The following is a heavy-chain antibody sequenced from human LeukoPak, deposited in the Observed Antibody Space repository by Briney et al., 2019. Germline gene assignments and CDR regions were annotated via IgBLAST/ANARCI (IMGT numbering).Heavy chain of an antibody. CDR1: GGSISSYY. V-gene: IGHV4-34*01. D-gene: IGHD2-2*01. Sequence: PSETLSLTCTVSGGSISSYYWSWIRQPPGKGLEWIGEINHSGSTNYNPSLKSRVTISVDTSKNQFSLKLSSVTAADTAVYYCARVRPSYCNSTSCRSFDYWGQGTLVTVSS. CDR2: INHSGST. J-gene: IGHJ4*02. CDR3: ARVRPSYCNSTSCRSFDY.